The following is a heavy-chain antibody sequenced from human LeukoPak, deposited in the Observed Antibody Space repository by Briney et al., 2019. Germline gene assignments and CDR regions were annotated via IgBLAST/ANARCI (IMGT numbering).Heavy chain of an antibody. V-gene: IGHV3-30-3*01. Sequence: QVKLVESGGGVVQPGMSLRLSCEASGFTFSSYGIHWVRQAPGKGLDWVAVASYDGSTKDYADSVKGRFTISRDNSKKAVFLLMSGLRADDTAVYYCASRVGWLGPPPDNWSQGTLVTVSS. CDR3: ASRVGWLGPPPDN. CDR2: ASYDGSTK. J-gene: IGHJ4*02. D-gene: IGHD6-19*01. CDR1: GFTFSSYG.